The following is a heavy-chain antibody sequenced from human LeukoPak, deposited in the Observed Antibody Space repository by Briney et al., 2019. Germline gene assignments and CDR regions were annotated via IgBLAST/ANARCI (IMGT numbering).Heavy chain of an antibody. CDR3: VKETRVNGWYSDY. CDR1: GDSISTYY. J-gene: IGHJ4*02. CDR2: IHFSSDST. Sequence: ETLSLTCSVSGDSISTYYWSWVRQAPGKGLEWVSSIHFSSDSTYAADSVKGRFTISRDVSKNTLYLQMDNLRAEDTAVYYCVKETRVNGWYSDYWGQGTLVTVSS. V-gene: IGHV3-23*01. D-gene: IGHD6-19*01.